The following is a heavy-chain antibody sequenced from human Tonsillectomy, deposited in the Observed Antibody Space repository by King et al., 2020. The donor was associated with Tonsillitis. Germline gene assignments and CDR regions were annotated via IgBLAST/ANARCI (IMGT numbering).Heavy chain of an antibody. CDR2: ISAYNGNT. CDR3: ARDPRVDIVVVPPGAFDI. CDR1: GYTFTSYG. V-gene: IGHV1-18*01. J-gene: IGHJ3*02. Sequence: QLVQSGAEVKKPGASVKVSCQASGYTFTSYGISWVRPAPGQGLEWMGWISAYNGNTNYAQKLQGRVTMTTDTSTSTAYMELRSLRSDDTAVYYCARDPRVDIVVVPPGAFDIWGQGTMVTVSS. D-gene: IGHD2-2*01.